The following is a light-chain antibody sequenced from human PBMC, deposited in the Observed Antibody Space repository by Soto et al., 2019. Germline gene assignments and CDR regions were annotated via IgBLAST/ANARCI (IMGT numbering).Light chain of an antibody. CDR1: SSDVGSYNL. Sequence: QSVLTQPASVSGSPGQSIIISCTVTSSDVGSYNLVSWYQQHPGKAPKLMIYEGSKRPSGVSNRFSGSKSGNTASLTISGLQAEDEADYYCCSYAGSSTPYVFGTGTKVTVL. CDR2: EGS. V-gene: IGLV2-23*01. J-gene: IGLJ1*01. CDR3: CSYAGSSTPYV.